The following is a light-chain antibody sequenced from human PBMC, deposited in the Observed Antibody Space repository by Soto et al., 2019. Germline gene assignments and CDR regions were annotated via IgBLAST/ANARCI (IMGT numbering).Light chain of an antibody. CDR1: SSDVGGYNY. CDR2: DVS. V-gene: IGLV2-14*01. Sequence: QSALTQPASVSGSPGQSITISCTGTSSDVGGYNYVSWYQQHPGKAPKLMIYDVSHRPSGVSNRFSGSKSGNTASLTISGLQAEEEADYYCSSYTSSSTLVVFGGGTKLTVL. CDR3: SSYTSSSTLVV. J-gene: IGLJ2*01.